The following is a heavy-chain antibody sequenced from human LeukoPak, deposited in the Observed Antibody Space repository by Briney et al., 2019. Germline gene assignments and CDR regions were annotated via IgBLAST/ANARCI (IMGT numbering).Heavy chain of an antibody. CDR1: GYSINSGYY. J-gene: IGHJ5*02. D-gene: IGHD1-7*01. V-gene: IGHV4-38-2*02. CDR2: IYHSGST. Sequence: KASETLSLTCTVSGYSINSGYYWGWIRQPPGKGLEWIGSIYHSGSTYNNPSLKSRVTISVDTSKNQFSLKMSSVTAADTAVYYCASWLWGTGTSDNNWFDPWGQGTLVTVSS. CDR3: ASWLWGTGTSDNNWFDP.